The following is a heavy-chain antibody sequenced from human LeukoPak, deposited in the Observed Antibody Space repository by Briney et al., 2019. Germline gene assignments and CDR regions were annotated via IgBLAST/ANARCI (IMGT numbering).Heavy chain of an antibody. Sequence: ASVKVSCKASGGTFSSYAISWVRQAPGQGLEWMGRINPNSGGTNYAQKFQGRVTMIRDTSISTAYMELSRLRSDDTAVYYCAREKAERVQFDYWGQGTLVTVSS. J-gene: IGHJ4*02. V-gene: IGHV1-2*06. CDR2: INPNSGGT. CDR1: GGTFSSYA. CDR3: AREKAERVQFDY.